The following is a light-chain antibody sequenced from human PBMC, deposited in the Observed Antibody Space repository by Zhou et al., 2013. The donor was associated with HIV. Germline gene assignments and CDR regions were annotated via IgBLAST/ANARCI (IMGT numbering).Light chain of an antibody. CDR2: GAS. CDR3: QQYGSSPRIT. CDR1: QSVSSSY. Sequence: EIVLTQSPGTLSLSPGERATLSCRASQSVSSSYLAWYQQKPGQAPRLLIYGASSRATGIPDRFSGTGSGTEFTLTISSLRSEDFAVYYCQQYGSSPRITFGQGTRLEIK. J-gene: IGKJ5*01. V-gene: IGKV3-20*01.